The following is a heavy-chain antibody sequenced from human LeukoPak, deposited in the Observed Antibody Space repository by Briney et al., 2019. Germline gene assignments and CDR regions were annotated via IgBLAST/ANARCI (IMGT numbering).Heavy chain of an antibody. CDR2: IYYSGST. CDR3: ATVGYLELYFDC. V-gene: IGHV4-59*01. Sequence: PSETLSLTCTVSGGSISSYYWSWIRQPPGKGLEWIGYIYYSGSTNYNPSLKRRVTISVATSKNQFSLKLSSVTAADTAVYYCATVGYLELYFDCWGQGTLVTVSS. D-gene: IGHD1-7*01. J-gene: IGHJ4*02. CDR1: GGSISSYY.